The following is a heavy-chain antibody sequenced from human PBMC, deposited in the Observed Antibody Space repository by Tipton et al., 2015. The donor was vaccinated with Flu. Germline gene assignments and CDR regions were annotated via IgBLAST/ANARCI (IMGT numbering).Heavy chain of an antibody. V-gene: IGHV4-34*01. D-gene: IGHD2-15*01. CDR1: GGSFSGYY. Sequence: TLSLTCAVYGGSFSGYYWSWIRQPPGKGLEWIGEINHSGSTNYNPSLKSRVTISVDTSKNQFSLKLSSVTAADTAVYYCARLRVVVVVAAEEVDAFDIWGQGTMVTVSS. CDR2: INHSGST. J-gene: IGHJ3*02. CDR3: ARLRVVVVVAAEEVDAFDI.